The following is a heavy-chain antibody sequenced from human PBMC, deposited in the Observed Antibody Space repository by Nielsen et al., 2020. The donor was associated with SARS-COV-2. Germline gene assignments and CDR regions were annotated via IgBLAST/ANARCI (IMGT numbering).Heavy chain of an antibody. CDR1: GFTFGSYA. Sequence: GGSLRLSCAASGFTFGSYAMSWVRQAPGRGLEWVSAISNSGNSTYYADSVKGRFTISRDNSKNTLYLQMNSLRAEDTAVYYCAKAGIITMIVVAFDYWGQGTLVTVSS. V-gene: IGHV3-23*01. CDR2: ISNSGNST. D-gene: IGHD3-22*01. CDR3: AKAGIITMIVVAFDY. J-gene: IGHJ4*02.